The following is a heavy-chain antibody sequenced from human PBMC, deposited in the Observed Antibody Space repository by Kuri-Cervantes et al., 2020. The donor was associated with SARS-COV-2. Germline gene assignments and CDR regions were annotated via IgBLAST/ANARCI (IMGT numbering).Heavy chain of an antibody. D-gene: IGHD2-2*01. J-gene: IGHJ6*02. CDR1: GFTFSSYA. CDR2: ISYDGSNK. CDR3: AKDIDPSVVPAAILGHGMDV. V-gene: IGHV3-30*01. Sequence: GGSLRLSCAASGFTFSSYAMHWVRQAPGKGLEWVAVISYDGSNKYYADSVKGRFTISRDNSKNTLYLQMNSLRAEDTALYYCAKDIDPSVVPAAILGHGMDVWGQGTTVTVSS.